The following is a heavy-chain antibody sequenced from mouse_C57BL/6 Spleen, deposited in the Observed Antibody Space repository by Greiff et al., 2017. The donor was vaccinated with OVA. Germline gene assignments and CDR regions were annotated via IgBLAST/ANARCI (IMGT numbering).Heavy chain of an antibody. CDR3: ARAKNSNYYFDY. CDR2: INSDGSST. Sequence: EVKLVESEGGLVQPGSSMKLSCTASGFTFSDYYMAWVRQVPEKGLEWVANINSDGSSTYYLDSLKSRFIISRDNAKNILYLQMSSLKSEDTATYYCARAKNSNYYFDYWGQGTTLTVSS. CDR1: GFTFSDYY. D-gene: IGHD4-1*02. V-gene: IGHV5-16*01. J-gene: IGHJ2*01.